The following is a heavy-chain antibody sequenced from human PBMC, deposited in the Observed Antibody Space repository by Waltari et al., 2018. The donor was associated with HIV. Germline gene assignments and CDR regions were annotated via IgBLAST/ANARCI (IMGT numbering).Heavy chain of an antibody. J-gene: IGHJ4*02. V-gene: IGHV3-7*01. Sequence: EVQLVESGGGLVQPGGSLRLSCAASGLTFRSSWMCWVRQAPGKGMEGVDNIKPDGSEKQYVDSVKGRFTISRDNAKDSVYLQMNSLRAEDTAVYYCARGIYWGFDYWGQGTLVTVSS. CDR3: ARGIYWGFDY. CDR2: IKPDGSEK. D-gene: IGHD7-27*01. CDR1: GLTFRSSW.